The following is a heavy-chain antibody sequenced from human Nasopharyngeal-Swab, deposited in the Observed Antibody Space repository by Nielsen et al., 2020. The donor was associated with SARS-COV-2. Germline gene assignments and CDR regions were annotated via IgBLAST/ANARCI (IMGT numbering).Heavy chain of an antibody. CDR3: ARDLDVVVPAAIAY. D-gene: IGHD2-2*01. J-gene: IGHJ4*02. CDR2: IKPDGSEK. Sequence: GESLKISCAASGFTFSSYLMSWVRQAPGKGLEWVANIKPDGSEKYYLDSVKGRFTISRDNAKNSLYLQMNSLRAEDTAVYYCARDLDVVVPAAIAYWGQGTLVTVSS. CDR1: GFTFSSYL. V-gene: IGHV3-7*03.